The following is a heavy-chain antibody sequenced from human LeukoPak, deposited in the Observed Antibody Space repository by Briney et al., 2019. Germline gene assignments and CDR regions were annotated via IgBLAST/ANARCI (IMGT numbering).Heavy chain of an antibody. D-gene: IGHD2-2*01. CDR1: GFTFSSYS. CDR2: ISSSSSYI. J-gene: IGHJ3*02. Sequence: GGSLRLSCAASGFTFSSYSMNWVRQAPGKGLEWVSSISSSSSYIYYADSVKGRFTISRDNAKNSLYLQMNSLRAEDTAVYYCAREEYYAHDAFDIWGQGRMVTVSS. V-gene: IGHV3-21*01. CDR3: AREEYYAHDAFDI.